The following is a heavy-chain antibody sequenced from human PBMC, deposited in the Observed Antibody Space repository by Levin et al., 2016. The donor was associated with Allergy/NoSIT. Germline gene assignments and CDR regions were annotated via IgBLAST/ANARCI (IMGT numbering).Heavy chain of an antibody. Sequence: WIRQSPSRGLEWLGRTYYRSKWYNDYAVSVKSRITINPDTSKNQFSLQLNSVTPEDTAVYYCARDSRFASVGTGIQGGTYYYYGMDVWGQGTTVTVSS. D-gene: IGHD1-7*01. V-gene: IGHV6-1*01. CDR3: ARDSRFASVGTGIQGGTYYYYGMDV. CDR2: TYYRSKWYN. J-gene: IGHJ6*02.